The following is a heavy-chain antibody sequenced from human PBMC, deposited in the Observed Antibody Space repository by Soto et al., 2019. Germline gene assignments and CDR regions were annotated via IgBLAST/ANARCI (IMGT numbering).Heavy chain of an antibody. CDR3: ARGGYDGSTSCSTH. V-gene: IGHV1-46*01. Sequence: GASVKVSCKASGYTCTIYYMHGVVRSPGQGLEWMGIINPSGGSTSYAQKFQGRVTMTRDTSTSTVYMELSSLRSEDTAVYYCARGGYDGSTSCSTHWGQGTLVTVSS. CDR2: INPSGGST. CDR1: GYTCTIYY. D-gene: IGHD2-2*01. J-gene: IGHJ4*02.